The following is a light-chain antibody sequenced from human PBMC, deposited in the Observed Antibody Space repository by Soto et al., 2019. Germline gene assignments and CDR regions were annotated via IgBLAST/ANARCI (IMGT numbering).Light chain of an antibody. CDR2: SAS. V-gene: IGKV3-15*01. CDR3: QQFNNWPPLT. Sequence: EVVMTQSPATLSVSPGERATLYCRASQFVSTNLAWYQQKPGQAPRLLIYSASTRATGIPARFSGSGSGTEFTLTISSLQSEDSAVYYCQQFNNWPPLTFGGGTKVEIK. CDR1: QFVSTN. J-gene: IGKJ4*01.